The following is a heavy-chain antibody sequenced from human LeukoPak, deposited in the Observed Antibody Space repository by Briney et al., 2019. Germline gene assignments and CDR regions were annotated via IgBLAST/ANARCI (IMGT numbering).Heavy chain of an antibody. CDR1: GFTFSNTY. Sequence: PGGSLRLSGAASGFTFSNTYMSWVRQAPGKGLVWVGRIKSETDDGTTEYAAPVKGRFTISRDDSKNMLYLQMDSLKTEDTAVYYCTTQIKDFWGQGTLVTVSS. V-gene: IGHV3-15*01. J-gene: IGHJ4*02. CDR3: TTQIKDF. CDR2: IKSETDDGTT.